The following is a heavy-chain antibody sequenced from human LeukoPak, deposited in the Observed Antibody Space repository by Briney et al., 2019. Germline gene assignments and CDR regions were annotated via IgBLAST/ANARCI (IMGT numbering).Heavy chain of an antibody. CDR1: GYTFTTYY. V-gene: IGHV1-46*01. D-gene: IGHD3-3*01. J-gene: IGHJ4*02. CDR2: IIPSGGST. Sequence: ASVKVSCKASGYTFTTYYIHWVRQAPGQGFDWMGIIIPSGGSTTYPQKFQGRVTMTRATSTSTVYMELSSLRSEDTAVYYCARGFWSGYYYFDYWGQGTLVTVSS. CDR3: ARGFWSGYYYFDY.